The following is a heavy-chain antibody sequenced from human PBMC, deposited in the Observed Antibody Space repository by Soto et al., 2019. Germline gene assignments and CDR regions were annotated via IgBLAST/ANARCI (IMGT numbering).Heavy chain of an antibody. CDR1: GFTFTNYA. D-gene: IGHD2-21*01. CDR2: ISGSGGST. CDR3: AKVIVVIAAAGDYFDH. J-gene: IGHJ4*02. V-gene: IGHV3-23*01. Sequence: GGSLRLSCAASGFTFTNYAMSWVRQVPGKGLEWVSVISGSGGSTYYADSVKGRFTISRDNSKNTLYLQMDSLRAEDTAVYYCAKVIVVIAAAGDYFDHWGQGTLVTVSS.